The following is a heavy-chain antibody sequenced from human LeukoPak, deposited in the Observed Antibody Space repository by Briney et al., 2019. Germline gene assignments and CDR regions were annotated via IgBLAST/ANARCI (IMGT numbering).Heavy chain of an antibody. Sequence: PSETLSLTCTVSGGSISSYYWSWIRQPPGKGLEWIGYIYYSGSTNYNPSLKSRVTISVDTSKNQFSLKLSSVTAADTAVYYCAREYNYYDSSGYYYRGPDAFDIWGQGTMVTVSS. J-gene: IGHJ3*02. V-gene: IGHV4-59*01. CDR2: IYYSGST. CDR1: GGSISSYY. D-gene: IGHD3-22*01. CDR3: AREYNYYDSSGYYYRGPDAFDI.